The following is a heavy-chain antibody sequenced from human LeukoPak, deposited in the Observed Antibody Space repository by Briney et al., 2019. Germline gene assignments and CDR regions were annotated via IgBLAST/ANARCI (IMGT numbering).Heavy chain of an antibody. Sequence: ASVKVSCKASGYTFTSYAMHWVRQAPGQRLEWMGWINAGNGNTKYSQKFQGRVTITRDTSASTAYMELSSLRSEDTAVCYCARAIGRGETRIAAAGWFDPWGQGTLVTVSS. D-gene: IGHD6-13*01. CDR2: INAGNGNT. J-gene: IGHJ5*02. CDR1: GYTFTSYA. CDR3: ARAIGRGETRIAAAGWFDP. V-gene: IGHV1-3*01.